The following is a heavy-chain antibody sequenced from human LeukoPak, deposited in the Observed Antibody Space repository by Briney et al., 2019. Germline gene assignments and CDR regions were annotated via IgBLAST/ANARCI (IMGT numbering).Heavy chain of an antibody. D-gene: IGHD3-22*01. Sequence: PGGSLRLSCAASGFTFDDYGMSWVRQAPGKWLGWVSGINWNGGSTGYADSVKGQFTISRDNAKNSLYLQMNSLRAEDTALYYCARFLGGYDSSGPYYFDYWGQGTLVTVSS. V-gene: IGHV3-20*04. CDR1: GFTFDDYG. J-gene: IGHJ4*02. CDR2: INWNGGST. CDR3: ARFLGGYDSSGPYYFDY.